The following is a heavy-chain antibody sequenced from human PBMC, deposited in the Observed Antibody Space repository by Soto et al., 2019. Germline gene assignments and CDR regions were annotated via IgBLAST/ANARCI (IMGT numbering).Heavy chain of an antibody. CDR3: ARDFDPNDFWSGYAFDI. CDR2: ISSSSYI. Sequence: GGSLRLSCAASGFTFSSYSMNWVRQAPGKGLEWVSSISSSSYIYYADSVKGRFTISRDNAKNSLYLQMNSLRAEDTAVYYCARDFDPNDFWSGYAFDIWGQGTMVTVSS. D-gene: IGHD3-3*01. CDR1: GFTFSSYS. V-gene: IGHV3-21*01. J-gene: IGHJ3*02.